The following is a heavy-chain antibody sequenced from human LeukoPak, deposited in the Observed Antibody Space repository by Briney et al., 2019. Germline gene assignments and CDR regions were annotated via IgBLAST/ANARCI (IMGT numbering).Heavy chain of an antibody. D-gene: IGHD3-22*01. Sequence: GGSLRLSCAASGFTFSSYGMHSVRQAPGKGLEWVAVISYDGSNKYYADSVKGRFTISRDNSKNTLYLQMNSLRAEATAVYYCAKVMDYYDSSGYYFPLDYWGQGTLVTVSS. V-gene: IGHV3-30*18. CDR1: GFTFSSYG. CDR3: AKVMDYYDSSGYYFPLDY. J-gene: IGHJ4*02. CDR2: ISYDGSNK.